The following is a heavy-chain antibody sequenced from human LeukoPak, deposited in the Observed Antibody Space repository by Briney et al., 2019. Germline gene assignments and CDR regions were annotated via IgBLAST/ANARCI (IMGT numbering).Heavy chain of an antibody. D-gene: IGHD1-1*01. Sequence: ASVKVSCKATGGTFSSYAISWVRQAPGQGLEWMGGIIPIFGTANYAQKFQGRVTITADESTSTAYMELSSLRSEDTAVYYCARDRGERAFDIWGQGTMVTVSS. V-gene: IGHV1-69*13. CDR2: IIPIFGTA. J-gene: IGHJ3*02. CDR1: GGTFSSYA. CDR3: ARDRGERAFDI.